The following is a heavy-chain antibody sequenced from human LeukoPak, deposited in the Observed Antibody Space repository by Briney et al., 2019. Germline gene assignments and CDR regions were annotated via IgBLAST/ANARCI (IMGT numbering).Heavy chain of an antibody. Sequence: GGSLRLSCAASGFTFSSYWMHWVRQAPGKGLVWLSRINSDGSTTTYADSVRGRFIISRDNAKNTLYLQMNSLGAEDTAVYYCARVKVGVWGVFDTWGQGAMVTVSS. D-gene: IGHD1-26*01. CDR1: GFTFSSYW. CDR3: ARVKVGVWGVFDT. V-gene: IGHV3-74*03. CDR2: INSDGSTT. J-gene: IGHJ3*02.